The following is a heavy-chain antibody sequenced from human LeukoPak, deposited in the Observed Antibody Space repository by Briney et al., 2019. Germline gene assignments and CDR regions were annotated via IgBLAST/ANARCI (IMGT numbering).Heavy chain of an antibody. V-gene: IGHV4-4*07. Sequence: SETLSLTCTVSGGSISSYYWSWIRQPAGKGLEWIGRIYTSGSTNYNPSLKSRVTMSVDTSKNQFSLKLSSVTAADTAVYYCARERDIVVVVAAPDVWGQGTTVTVSS. CDR3: ARERDIVVVVAAPDV. CDR2: IYTSGST. CDR1: GGSISSYY. D-gene: IGHD2-15*01. J-gene: IGHJ6*02.